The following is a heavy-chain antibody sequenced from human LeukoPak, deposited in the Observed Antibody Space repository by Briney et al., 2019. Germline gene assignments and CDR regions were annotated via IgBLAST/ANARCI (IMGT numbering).Heavy chain of an antibody. D-gene: IGHD5-18*01. V-gene: IGHV5-51*01. CDR1: GYSFTSYW. CDR2: IYPGDSDT. Sequence: GESLKISCKGSGYSFTSYWIGWVRQMPGKGLEWMGIIYPGDSDTRYSPSFQGQITISADKSISTAYLQWSSLKASDTAMYYCARFSTSMADTAMGVYGMDVWGQGTTVTVSS. J-gene: IGHJ6*02. CDR3: ARFSTSMADTAMGVYGMDV.